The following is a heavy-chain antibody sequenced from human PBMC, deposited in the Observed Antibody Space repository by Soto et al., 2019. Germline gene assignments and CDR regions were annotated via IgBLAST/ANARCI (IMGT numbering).Heavy chain of an antibody. Sequence: EVQLLESGGGLIQPGGSLRLSCAASGFTFGDYAMSWVRQAPGKGLEWVSTIFGGGNNPFSANSVKGRFRISRDNSKNMLFLQMDSLTVEDTAVYYCAKQEGHPVNLYHFDRWGQGTVVIVSS. CDR3: AKQEGHPVNLYHFDR. J-gene: IGHJ4*02. CDR1: GFTFGDYA. V-gene: IGHV3-23*05. CDR2: IFGGGNNP.